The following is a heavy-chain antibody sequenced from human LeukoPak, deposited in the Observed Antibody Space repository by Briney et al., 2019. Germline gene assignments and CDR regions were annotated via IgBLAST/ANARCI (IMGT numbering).Heavy chain of an antibody. V-gene: IGHV1-46*01. CDR1: GYTFISYY. CDR2: INPSDGST. Sequence: ASVKVSCKASGYTFISYYIHWVRQAPGEGVEWMGLINPSDGSTMYAQRFRGRVTMTRDTSTSTVYMEVSSLGSDDTAVYYCARERPSSCYFDYWGLGTLVTVSS. J-gene: IGHJ4*02. CDR3: ARERPSSCYFDY.